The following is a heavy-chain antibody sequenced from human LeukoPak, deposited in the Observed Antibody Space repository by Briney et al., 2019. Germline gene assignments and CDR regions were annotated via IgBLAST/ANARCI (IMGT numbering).Heavy chain of an antibody. J-gene: IGHJ4*02. CDR3: ARLIDYGDYRY. CDR2: IYSGGST. Sequence: GGSLRLSCAASGFTVSSNYMSWVRQAPGKGLEWVSVIYSGGSTYYADSVKGRFTISRDNSKNTLYLQMNSLRAEGTAVYYCARLIDYGDYRYWGQGTLVTVSS. D-gene: IGHD4-17*01. CDR1: GFTVSSNY. V-gene: IGHV3-53*01.